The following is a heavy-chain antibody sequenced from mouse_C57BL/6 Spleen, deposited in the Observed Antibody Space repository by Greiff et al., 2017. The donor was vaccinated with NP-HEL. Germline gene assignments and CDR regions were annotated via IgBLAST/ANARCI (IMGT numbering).Heavy chain of an antibody. J-gene: IGHJ1*03. D-gene: IGHD2-4*01. CDR1: GFTFSSYC. CDR2: ISSGGSYT. V-gene: IGHV5-6*01. Sequence: EVQLVEPGGDLVKPGGSLKLSCAASGFTFSSYCMSWVRQTPVKRLEWVATISSGGSYTYYPDSVKGRYTISRDNAKNTLYLQMSSLTSEDTAMYYCARQSNYYDYDEWYFDVWGTGTTVTVSS. CDR3: ARQSNYYDYDEWYFDV.